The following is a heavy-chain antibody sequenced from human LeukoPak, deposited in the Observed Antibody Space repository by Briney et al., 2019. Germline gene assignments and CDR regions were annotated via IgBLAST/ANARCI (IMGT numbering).Heavy chain of an antibody. CDR3: ARGGPKQLGVPEYYMDV. J-gene: IGHJ6*03. CDR2: MNPNSGNT. CDR1: GYTFTSYD. Sequence: ASVKVSCKASGYTFTSYDINWVRQATGQGLEWMGWMNPNSGNTGYAQKFQGRVTMTRNTSISTAYMELSSLRSEDTAVYYCARGGPKQLGVPEYYMDVWGKGTTVTVSS. V-gene: IGHV1-8*01. D-gene: IGHD6-6*01.